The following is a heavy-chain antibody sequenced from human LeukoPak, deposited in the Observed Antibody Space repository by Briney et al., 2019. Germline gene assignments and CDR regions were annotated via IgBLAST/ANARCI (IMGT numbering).Heavy chain of an antibody. V-gene: IGHV3-74*01. J-gene: IGHJ5*02. D-gene: IGHD2-2*01. CDR3: ARGWAQHDL. CDR2: IKNAGDDP. Sequence: GGSLRLSCVGSGFTFSNYYMYWVRQAPGKGPVWVSRIKNAGDDPIYADSVKGRFTISRDNSKNSLYLEMNSLRVEDTAVYYCARGWAQHDLWGQGTLVTVSS. CDR1: GFTFSNYY.